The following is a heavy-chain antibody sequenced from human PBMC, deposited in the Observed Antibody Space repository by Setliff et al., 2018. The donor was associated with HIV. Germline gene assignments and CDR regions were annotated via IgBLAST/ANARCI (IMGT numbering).Heavy chain of an antibody. CDR3: ARESGYCSSTSCYNLDYHFDY. CDR2: MSTDNGNT. CDR1: GYSFSSYG. V-gene: IGHV1-18*01. D-gene: IGHD2-2*02. J-gene: IGHJ4*02. Sequence: ASVKVSCKASGYSFSSYGIGWVRLAPGQGLEWMGWMSTDNGNTNYAQKVQGRVTMTTDTSTSTAYMELRSLRSDDTAVYYCARESGYCSSTSCYNLDYHFDYWGQGTLVTVSS.